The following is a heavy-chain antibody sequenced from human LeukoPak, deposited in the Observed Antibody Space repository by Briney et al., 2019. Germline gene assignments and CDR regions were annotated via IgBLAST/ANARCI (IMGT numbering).Heavy chain of an antibody. CDR1: GFTFSSYS. J-gene: IGHJ3*02. Sequence: GGSLRLSCAASGFTFSSYSMNWVRQAPGKGLEWVSSISSSSSYIYYADSVKGRFTISRDNAKNSLYLQMNSLRAEDTAVYYCARDDYDSSGYHANAFDIWGQGTMVTVSS. D-gene: IGHD3-22*01. V-gene: IGHV3-21*01. CDR3: ARDDYDSSGYHANAFDI. CDR2: ISSSSSYI.